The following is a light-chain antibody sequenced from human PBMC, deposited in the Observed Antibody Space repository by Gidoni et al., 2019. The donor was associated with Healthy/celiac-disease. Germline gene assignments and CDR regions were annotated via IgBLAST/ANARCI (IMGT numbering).Light chain of an antibody. Sequence: EIVLTQSPGTLSLSPGERATLYCRASQSVGRSLTWYQQKPGQAPRLLIYDASSRATGIPNRFSGSGSGTDFTLTISRLEPEDCAVYYCQQYGSSPRTFGQGTKVEIK. J-gene: IGKJ1*01. V-gene: IGKV3-20*01. CDR2: DAS. CDR1: QSVGRS. CDR3: QQYGSSPRT.